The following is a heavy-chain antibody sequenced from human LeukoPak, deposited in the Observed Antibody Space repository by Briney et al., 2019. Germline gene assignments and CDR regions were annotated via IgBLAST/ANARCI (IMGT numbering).Heavy chain of an antibody. CDR3: ARLTIYDDTDY. Sequence: GGSLRLSCTGSQLIFSKYGLNWVRQSPGKGLKWISSITRSGSNIDYADSVRGRFTISRDNAKNSLFLHMNSLRVEDTAVYYCARLTIYDDTDYWGQGTLVTVSS. CDR2: ITRSGSNI. V-gene: IGHV3-48*03. CDR1: QLIFSKYG. J-gene: IGHJ4*02. D-gene: IGHD3-3*01.